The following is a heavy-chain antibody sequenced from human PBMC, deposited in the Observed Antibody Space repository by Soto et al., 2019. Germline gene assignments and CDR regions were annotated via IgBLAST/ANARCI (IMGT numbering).Heavy chain of an antibody. CDR2: IYHGGST. V-gene: IGHV4-38-2*01. CDR1: GYSISSGYY. D-gene: IGHD3-22*01. CDR3: ARVGPWVPYYYDSSPYTFENWFDP. Sequence: QVQLQESGPGLVKASETLSLTCAVSGYSISSGYYWGWLRQPPGKGLEWIGRIYHGGSTYYNPSLNSLVTLSIDMTNTHVSMILNSVTAADTAGYYCARVGPWVPYYYDSSPYTFENWFDPWGQGTLVTVSS. J-gene: IGHJ5*02.